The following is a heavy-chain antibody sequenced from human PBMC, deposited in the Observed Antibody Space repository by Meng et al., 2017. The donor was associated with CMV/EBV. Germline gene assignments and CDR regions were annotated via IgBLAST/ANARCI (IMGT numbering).Heavy chain of an antibody. V-gene: IGHV4-4*07. Sequence: QWHQRELGRGLRNPSEPLSLAVPVSGGSISSFYWSLSRPPAGKGLEWIGRIYTSGSTNYNPSLKSRVTMSVDTSKNQFSLKLSSVTAADTAVYYCARGPEVDYGDYVGLDYWGQGTLVTVSS. J-gene: IGHJ4*02. D-gene: IGHD4-17*01. CDR3: ARGPEVDYGDYVGLDY. CDR2: IYTSGST. CDR1: GGSISSFY.